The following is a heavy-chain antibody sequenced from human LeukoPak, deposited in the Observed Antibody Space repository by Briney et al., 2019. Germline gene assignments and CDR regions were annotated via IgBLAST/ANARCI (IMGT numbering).Heavy chain of an antibody. CDR2: IKQDGSEK. J-gene: IGHJ4*02. D-gene: IGHD6-19*01. CDR1: GFTFSSYW. Sequence: GSLRLSCAASGFTFSSYWMSWVRQAPGKGLEWVANIKQDGSEKYYVDSVKGRFTISRDNAKNSLYLQMNSLRAEDTAVYYCAKGDSSGWYPTFDYWGQGTLVTVSS. CDR3: AKGDSSGWYPTFDY. V-gene: IGHV3-7*03.